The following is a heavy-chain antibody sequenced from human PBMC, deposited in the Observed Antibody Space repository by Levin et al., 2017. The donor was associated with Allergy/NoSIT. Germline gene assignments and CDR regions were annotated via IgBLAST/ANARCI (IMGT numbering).Heavy chain of an antibody. CDR1: GFTFSSYW. CDR3: ERETAYNIFDY. Sequence: GGSLRLSCAASGFTFSSYWMHWVRQAPGKGLVWVSRINSDGSTRSYADSVKGQFTISRDNAKNTLYLQMNRLRAEDTAVYYCERETAYNIFDYWGQGILVTVSS. J-gene: IGHJ4*02. CDR2: INSDGSTR. V-gene: IGHV3-74*01. D-gene: IGHD3-16*01.